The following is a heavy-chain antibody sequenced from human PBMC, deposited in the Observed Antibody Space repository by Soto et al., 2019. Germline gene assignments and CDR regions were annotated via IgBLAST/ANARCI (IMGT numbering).Heavy chain of an antibody. CDR2: ISAYNGNT. CDR3: ARAGVADNYYYYYGMDV. V-gene: IGHV1-18*01. Sequence: ASVKVSCKASGYTFTSYGISWVRQAPGQGLEWMGWISAYNGNTNYAQKLQGRVTMTTDTSTSTAYMELGSLRSDDTAVYYCARAGVADNYYYYYGMDVWGQGTTVTVSS. CDR1: GYTFTSYG. D-gene: IGHD1-1*01. J-gene: IGHJ6*02.